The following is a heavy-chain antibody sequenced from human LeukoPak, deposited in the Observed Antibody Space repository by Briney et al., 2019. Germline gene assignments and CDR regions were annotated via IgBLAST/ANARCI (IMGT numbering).Heavy chain of an antibody. CDR1: GGSFSGYY. J-gene: IGHJ4*02. Sequence: SETLSLTCAVYGGSFSGYYWSWIRQPPGKGLEWIGEINHSGSTNYNPSLKSRVTISVDTSNNQFSLKLRSVTAADTAVYYCARGVSGGIVVVPAADRLNCIDYWGQGTLVTVSS. CDR2: INHSGST. V-gene: IGHV4-34*01. D-gene: IGHD2-2*01. CDR3: ARGVSGGIVVVPAADRLNCIDY.